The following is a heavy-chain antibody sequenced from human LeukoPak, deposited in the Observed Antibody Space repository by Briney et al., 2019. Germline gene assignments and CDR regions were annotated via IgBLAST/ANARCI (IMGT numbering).Heavy chain of an antibody. CDR2: ISSSGYTI. CDR1: GFTFSTYE. J-gene: IGHJ4*02. D-gene: IGHD3-10*01. Sequence: GGSLRLSCAASGFTFSTYEMNWVRQAPGKGLEWVSYISSSGYTIYYADSVKGRFTISRDNSKNTLYLQMNSLRAEDTAVYYCARSGYLWFGPDYWGQGTLVTVSS. CDR3: ARSGYLWFGPDY. V-gene: IGHV3-48*03.